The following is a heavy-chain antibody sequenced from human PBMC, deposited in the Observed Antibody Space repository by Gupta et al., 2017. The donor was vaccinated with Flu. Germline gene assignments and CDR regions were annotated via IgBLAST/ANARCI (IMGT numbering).Heavy chain of an antibody. V-gene: IGHV4-39*01. CDR3: ARHDGSGSYPVLAFDY. D-gene: IGHD3-10*01. CDR2: IYYSGST. Sequence: QLQLQESGPGLVKPSETLSLTCTVSGGSISSSSYYWGWIRQPPGKGLEWIGSIYYSGSTYYNPSLKSRVTISVDTSKNQFSLKLSSVTAADTAVYYCARHDGSGSYPVLAFDYWGQGTLVTVSS. CDR1: GGSISSSSYY. J-gene: IGHJ4*02.